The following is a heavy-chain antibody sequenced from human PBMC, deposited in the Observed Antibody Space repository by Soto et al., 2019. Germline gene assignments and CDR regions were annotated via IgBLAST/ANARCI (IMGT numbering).Heavy chain of an antibody. D-gene: IGHD6-19*01. J-gene: IGHJ4*02. Sequence: GGSLRLSCAASGFTFSSYGMHWVRQAPGKGLEWVAVISYDGSNKYYADSVKGRFTISRDNSKNTLYLQMNSLRAEDTAVYYCAKEAVAGTVDYWGQGTLVTVSS. CDR3: AKEAVAGTVDY. CDR2: ISYDGSNK. V-gene: IGHV3-30*18. CDR1: GFTFSSYG.